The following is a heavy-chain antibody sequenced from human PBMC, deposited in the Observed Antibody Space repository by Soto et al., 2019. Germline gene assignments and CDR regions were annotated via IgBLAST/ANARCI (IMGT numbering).Heavy chain of an antibody. J-gene: IGHJ4*02. Sequence: QVQLVESGGGVVQPGRSLRLSCAASGFTFSSYGMHWVRQAPGKGLEWVAVISYDGSNKYYADSVKGRFTISRDNSKNTXXLQMNSLRAEDTAVYYCAKDSVDDFWSGSQNAFDYWGQGTLVTVSS. D-gene: IGHD3-3*01. V-gene: IGHV3-30*18. CDR1: GFTFSSYG. CDR2: ISYDGSNK. CDR3: AKDSVDDFWSGSQNAFDY.